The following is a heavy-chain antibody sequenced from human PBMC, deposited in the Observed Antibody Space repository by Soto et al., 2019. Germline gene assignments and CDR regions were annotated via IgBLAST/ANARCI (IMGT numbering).Heavy chain of an antibody. CDR3: AKIPIMTTVTHYFDY. J-gene: IGHJ4*02. CDR1: GFTFSNYA. CDR2: INGDAGNT. D-gene: IGHD4-17*01. Sequence: EVQLLESGGGLIQPGGSLRLSCAASGFTFSNYAMSWVRQAPGKGLEWVATINGDAGNTYYADSVKGRFSVSRDNSESTLFLQMSILRAEDTAVYYCAKIPIMTTVTHYFDYWGQGTLVTVSS. V-gene: IGHV3-23*01.